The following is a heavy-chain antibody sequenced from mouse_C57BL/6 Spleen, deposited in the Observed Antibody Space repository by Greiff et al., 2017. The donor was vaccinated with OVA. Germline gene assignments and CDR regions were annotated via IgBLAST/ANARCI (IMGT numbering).Heavy chain of an antibody. CDR1: GYAFSSSW. CDR3: AKPAMDY. CDR2: IYPGDGDT. J-gene: IGHJ4*01. Sequence: VQLQQSGAELVKPGASVKISCKASGYAFSSSWMNWVKQRPGKGLEWIGQIYPGDGDTNYNGKFKGKATLTADKSSSTAYMQLSSLTSEDSAVYFCAKPAMDYWGQGTSVTVSS. V-gene: IGHV1-80*01.